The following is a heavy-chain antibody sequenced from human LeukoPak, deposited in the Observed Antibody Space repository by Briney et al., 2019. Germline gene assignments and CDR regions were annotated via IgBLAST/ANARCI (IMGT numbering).Heavy chain of an antibody. CDR3: ARDQAVPAAYYDAFDI. CDR2: ISYDGSNK. D-gene: IGHD2-2*01. V-gene: IGHV3-30-3*01. Sequence: GGSLRLSCAASGFTFDDYAMHWVRQAPGKGLEWVAVISYDGSNKYYADSVKGRFTIPRDNSKNTLYLQMNSLRAEDTAVYYCARDQAVPAAYYDAFDIWGQGTMVTVSS. CDR1: GFTFDDYA. J-gene: IGHJ3*02.